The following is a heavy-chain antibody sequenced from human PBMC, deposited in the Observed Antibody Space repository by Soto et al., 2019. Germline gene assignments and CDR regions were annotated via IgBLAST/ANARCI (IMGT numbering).Heavy chain of an antibody. Sequence: SVKVSCKASGGPFSSYAISWLRQAPGQGLEWMGGIIPIFGTANYAQKFQGRVTITADKSSSTAYMELSSLRSEDTAVYYCAKGYSNYGAFDYYYGMDVWGQGTTVTVSS. D-gene: IGHD4-4*01. V-gene: IGHV1-69*06. J-gene: IGHJ6*02. CDR1: GGPFSSYA. CDR3: AKGYSNYGAFDYYYGMDV. CDR2: IIPIFGTA.